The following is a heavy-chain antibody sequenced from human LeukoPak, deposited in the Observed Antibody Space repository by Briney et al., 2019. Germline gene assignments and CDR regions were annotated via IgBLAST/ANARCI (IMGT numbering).Heavy chain of an antibody. CDR2: ISSLGAHI. V-gene: IGHV3-21*01. D-gene: IGHD5-12*01. J-gene: IGHJ3*02. CDR1: GFSFSDYS. CDR3: ARGSGYGVFDI. Sequence: PGGSLRLSCAASGFSFSDYSINWVRQAPGKGLEWLSSISSLGAHIYYADSIKGRFTISRDNAKNTLYLQMNSLRAEDTAVYYCARGSGYGVFDIWGQGTMVTVSS.